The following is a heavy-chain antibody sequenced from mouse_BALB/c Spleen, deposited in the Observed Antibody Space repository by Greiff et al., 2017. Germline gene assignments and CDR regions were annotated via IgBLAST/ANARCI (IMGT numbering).Heavy chain of an antibody. D-gene: IGHD2-4*01. CDR1: GYSFTDYN. CDR3: ARRDYAGGFAY. Sequence: EVQLQQSGPELVKPGASVKVSCQASGYSFTDYNMYWVKQRHGKSLEWIGYIDPYNGGTSYNQKFKGKATLTVDKSAGKAFMHLNSLSSEDSAVYYCARRDYAGGFAYGGQGTLVTVSA. V-gene: IGHV1S135*01. J-gene: IGHJ3*01. CDR2: IDPYNGGT.